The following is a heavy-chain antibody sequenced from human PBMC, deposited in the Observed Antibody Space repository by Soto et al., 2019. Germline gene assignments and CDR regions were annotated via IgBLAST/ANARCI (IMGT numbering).Heavy chain of an antibody. J-gene: IGHJ4*02. CDR1: GYNFIAYY. CDR3: AKYCGGDCRHFDA. V-gene: IGHV1-46*01. D-gene: IGHD2-21*02. Sequence: QVQLVQSGAEVKKPGSSVKLSCKASGYNFIAYYIYWVRQAPGQGLESMGMINPSSGATNYAQKFQGRVTVTRDTSTSTAYLELSSLRSEDAAVYYCAKYCGGDCRHFDAWGQGTLVTVSS. CDR2: INPSSGAT.